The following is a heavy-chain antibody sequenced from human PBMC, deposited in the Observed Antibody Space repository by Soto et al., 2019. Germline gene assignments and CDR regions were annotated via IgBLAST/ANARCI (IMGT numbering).Heavy chain of an antibody. Sequence: QVQLVQSGAEVKKPGSSVKVSCKASGGTFSSYAISWVRQALGQGLEWMGGIIRIFGTANYAQKFQGRVTITADESTSTAYMELSSLRSEDTAMYYCARNGYCVSTSCYIDYYSGMDVWGQGTTVTVSS. V-gene: IGHV1-69*12. CDR2: IIRIFGTA. CDR3: ARNGYCVSTSCYIDYYSGMDV. J-gene: IGHJ6*02. D-gene: IGHD2-2*02. CDR1: GGTFSSYA.